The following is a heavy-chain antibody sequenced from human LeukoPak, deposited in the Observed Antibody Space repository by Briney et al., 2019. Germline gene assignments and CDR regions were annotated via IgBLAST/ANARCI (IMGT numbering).Heavy chain of an antibody. D-gene: IGHD6-19*01. CDR2: IKQDGSEK. Sequence: PGGSLRLSCAASGFTFSSYWMSWVRQAPGKGLEWVANIKQDGSEKYYVDSVKGRFTISRDNSKNTLYLQMNSLRAEDTAVYYCAKMGLQWLVLRGFFDYWGQGTLVTVSS. J-gene: IGHJ4*02. CDR3: AKMGLQWLVLRGFFDY. CDR1: GFTFSSYW. V-gene: IGHV3-7*03.